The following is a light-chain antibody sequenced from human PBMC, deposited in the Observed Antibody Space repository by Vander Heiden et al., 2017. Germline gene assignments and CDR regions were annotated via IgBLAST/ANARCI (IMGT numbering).Light chain of an antibody. J-gene: IGKJ1*01. CDR2: KAS. Sequence: DIQMTQSPSTLSASVGDRVTITCRASQSISNWLAWYQQKAGKPPKLLMYKASSLESGVPSRFSGSGSGTEFTLTISSLQPDDLATYYCQQYNSDPWTFGQGTKVDIK. CDR1: QSISNW. V-gene: IGKV1-5*03. CDR3: QQYNSDPWT.